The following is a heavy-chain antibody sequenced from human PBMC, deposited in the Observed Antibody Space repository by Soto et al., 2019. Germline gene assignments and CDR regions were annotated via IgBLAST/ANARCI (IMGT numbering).Heavy chain of an antibody. CDR2: IYSRGST. CDR3: ARGDYDS. J-gene: IGHJ4*02. V-gene: IGHV4-59*01. CDR1: GGSISSYY. Sequence: PSETLSLTCTVSGGSISSYYWSCIRQPPGKGLEWIGYIYSRGSTNYNPSLKRRVTISVDTSKNQFSLKLSSVTAADTAVYYCARGDYDSWGRGTLVTVS.